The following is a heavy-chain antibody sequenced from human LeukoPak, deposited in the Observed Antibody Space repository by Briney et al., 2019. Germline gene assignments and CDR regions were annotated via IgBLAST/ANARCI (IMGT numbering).Heavy chain of an antibody. J-gene: IGHJ4*01. Sequence: PGGSLRLSCAVSGFTFTSYWMNWVRQAPGKGLEWVASINQNGVEKSSVDSVKGRFTISRDNAKNSLYLQMSSLIAEDTAVYYCARDGTAAGLYFDLWGQGTLVTVSS. D-gene: IGHD6-13*01. CDR3: ARDGTAAGLYFDL. CDR2: INQNGVEK. CDR1: GFTFTSYW. V-gene: IGHV3-7*01.